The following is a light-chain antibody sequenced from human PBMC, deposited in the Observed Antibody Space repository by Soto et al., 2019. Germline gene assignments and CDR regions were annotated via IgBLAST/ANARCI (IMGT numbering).Light chain of an antibody. CDR1: QSVSSSY. CDR2: GAS. J-gene: IGKJ1*01. V-gene: IGKV3-20*01. CDR3: QQYGSSRT. Sequence: EIVLTQSPGTLSLSPGERATLSCRASQSVSSSYLAWYQQKPGQAPRLLVYGASSRATGIPDRFSGSGSGTDFTLTISRLEPEDFAVYYCQQYGSSRTFGQGTKVHIK.